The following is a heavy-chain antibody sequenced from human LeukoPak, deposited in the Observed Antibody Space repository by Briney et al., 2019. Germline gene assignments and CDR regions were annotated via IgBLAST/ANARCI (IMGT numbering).Heavy chain of an antibody. CDR1: GYTFTSYY. CDR3: ARTAVAGHSYYYYGMDV. V-gene: IGHV1-46*01. D-gene: IGHD6-19*01. Sequence: GASVKVSCKASGYTFTSYYMHWVRQAPGQGLEWMGIINPSGGSTSYAQKFQGRVTMTRDTSTSTVYMELSSLRSEDTAVYYCARTAVAGHSYYYYGMDVWGQGTTVTVSS. J-gene: IGHJ6*02. CDR2: INPSGGST.